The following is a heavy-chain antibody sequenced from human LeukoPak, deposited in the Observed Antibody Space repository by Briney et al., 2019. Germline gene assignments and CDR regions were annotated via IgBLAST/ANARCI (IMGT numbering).Heavy chain of an antibody. CDR3: ARAGGSSSPYYYYYMDV. CDR1: GYSISSGYY. CDR2: IYHTGNT. V-gene: IGHV4-38-2*01. Sequence: PSETLSLTCAVAGYSISSGYYWAWIRQPPGRGLEWIANIYHTGNTYYDRSLNSRVTMSVDTSKNQFSLRLSSVTAADTAVYYCARAGGSSSPYYYYYMDVWGKGTTVTVSS. D-gene: IGHD6-6*01. J-gene: IGHJ6*03.